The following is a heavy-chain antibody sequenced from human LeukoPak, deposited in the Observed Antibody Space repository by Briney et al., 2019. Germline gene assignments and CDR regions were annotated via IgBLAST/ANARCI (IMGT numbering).Heavy chain of an antibody. J-gene: IGHJ6*04. Sequence: PSETLSLTCTVSGGSISSSSYYWGWIRQPPGKGLEWIGSIYYSGSTYYNPSLKSRVTISVDTSKNQFSLKLSSVTAADTAVYYCARTVPAAILARSVFTDYRKDVWGKGTTVTVSS. D-gene: IGHD2-2*02. CDR2: IYYSGST. V-gene: IGHV4-39*07. CDR3: ARTVPAAILARSVFTDYRKDV. CDR1: GGSISSSSYY.